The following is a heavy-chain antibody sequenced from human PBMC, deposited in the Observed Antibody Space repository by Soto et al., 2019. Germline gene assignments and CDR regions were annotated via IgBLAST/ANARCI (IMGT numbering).Heavy chain of an antibody. CDR2: MRCSGGST. V-gene: IGHV3-23*01. J-gene: IGHJ6*02. CDR3: AKDLSSTFYDFWSGLNYGMDA. Sequence: GGSLTLSCAASGFTFSSYAMSWVRQAPGKGLEGVSGMRCSGGSTYYADSVKGRFTISRDNSKNTLYMQMNSLRAEDTAVYYCAKDLSSTFYDFWSGLNYGMDAWGQGTTVTVSS. CDR1: GFTFSSYA. D-gene: IGHD3-3*01.